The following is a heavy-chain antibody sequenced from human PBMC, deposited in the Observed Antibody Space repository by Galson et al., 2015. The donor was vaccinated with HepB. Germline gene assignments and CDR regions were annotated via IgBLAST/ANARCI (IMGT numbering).Heavy chain of an antibody. J-gene: IGHJ6*02. CDR1: GGSVSGSY. CDR2: VYYSGTT. Sequence: SETLSLTCFVSGGSVSGSYWSWIRQPPGKGLEWIGHVYYSGTTNYHPSLKSRVTISIDTSKSQFSLKLRSVTAADTAVYYCARDPGPFGMDVWGQGTTLTVSS. CDR3: ARDPGPFGMDV. V-gene: IGHV4-59*02.